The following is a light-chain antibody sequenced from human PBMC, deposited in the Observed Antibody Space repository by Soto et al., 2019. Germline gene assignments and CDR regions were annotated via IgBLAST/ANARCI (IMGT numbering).Light chain of an antibody. CDR1: QSISSNY. J-gene: IGKJ5*01. V-gene: IGKV3-20*01. CDR2: DAS. Sequence: EIVLTQSPGTLSLSPGERATLSCRASQSISSNYVAWYQQKPGQAPRLLIYDASTRATGIPNRYSGSGSGTDFTLTINRLEPEDFAVYYCQQYGSSPNTFGQGTRLEI. CDR3: QQYGSSPNT.